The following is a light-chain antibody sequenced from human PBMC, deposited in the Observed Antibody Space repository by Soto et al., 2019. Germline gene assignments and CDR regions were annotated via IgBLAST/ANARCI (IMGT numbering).Light chain of an antibody. CDR2: EVT. Sequence: QSVLTQPASVSGSPGQSITISCTGTSSDVGRYNYVSWYQQYPGRAPNLIIYEVTNRPSGVSDRFSGSKSGNVASLTISGLQAADEADYYCGSYTSTYVRVFGTGTKVTLL. V-gene: IGLV2-14*01. J-gene: IGLJ1*01. CDR3: GSYTSTYVRV. CDR1: SSDVGRYNY.